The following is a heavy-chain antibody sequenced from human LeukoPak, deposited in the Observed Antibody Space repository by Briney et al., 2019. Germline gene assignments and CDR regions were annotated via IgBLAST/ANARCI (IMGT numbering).Heavy chain of an antibody. CDR2: IYYSGST. Sequence: SETLSLTCTVSGGSIRRYYWSWIRQPPGKGLEWIGYIYYSGSTSYNPSLKSRVTISVDTSKNQFSLKLSSVTAADTAVYYCERDSYGLFDYWGQGTLVTVSS. CDR1: GGSIRRYY. V-gene: IGHV4-59*01. CDR3: ERDSYGLFDY. D-gene: IGHD5-18*01. J-gene: IGHJ4*02.